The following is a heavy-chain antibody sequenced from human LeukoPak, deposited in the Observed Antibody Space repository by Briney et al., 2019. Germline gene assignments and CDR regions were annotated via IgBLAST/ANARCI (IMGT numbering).Heavy chain of an antibody. V-gene: IGHV4-31*03. CDR3: ARWYSSGWAFDY. CDR2: IYYSGST. Sequence: PSETLSLTCTVSGVSMSSGAFYWSWIRQHPGKGLEWIGNIYYSGSTYYNPSLKSRVTISVDRSKNQFSLKLTSVTAADTAVYYCARWYSSGWAFDYWGQGTLVTVSS. J-gene: IGHJ4*02. D-gene: IGHD6-19*01. CDR1: GVSMSSGAFY.